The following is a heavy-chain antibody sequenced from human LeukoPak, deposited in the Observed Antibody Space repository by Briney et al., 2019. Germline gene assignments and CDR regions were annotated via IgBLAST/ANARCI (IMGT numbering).Heavy chain of an antibody. CDR1: GFIFTTYS. V-gene: IGHV3-48*01. Sequence: GGSLILSCAASGFIFTTYSMSWVRQAPGKGLEWVSHIPSSGSSIYYADSVKGRFTISRDNAKSSLYLQMNSLRAEDTAVYYCARTLLYCSGGSCYPTRFDSWGQGTLVTVSS. CDR2: IPSSGSSI. J-gene: IGHJ4*02. CDR3: ARTLLYCSGGSCYPTRFDS. D-gene: IGHD2-15*01.